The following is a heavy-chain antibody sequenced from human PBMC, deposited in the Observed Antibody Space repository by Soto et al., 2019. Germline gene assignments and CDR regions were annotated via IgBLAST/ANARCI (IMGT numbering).Heavy chain of an antibody. J-gene: IGHJ4*02. D-gene: IGHD6-19*01. V-gene: IGHV6-1*01. CDR3: ARAWGFSSGWYGSFSY. CDR1: GDSVSSNRAA. Sequence: SQTLSLTCVISGDSVSSNRAAWNWIRQSPSRGLEWLGRTYYRSKWYNDYAVSVKSRITINPDTSKNQFSLQLNSVTPEDTAVYYCARAWGFSSGWYGSFSYWGQGTLVTVYS. CDR2: TYYRSKWYN.